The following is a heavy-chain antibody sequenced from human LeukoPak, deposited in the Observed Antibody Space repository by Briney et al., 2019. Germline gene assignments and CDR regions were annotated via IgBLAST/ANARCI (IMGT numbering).Heavy chain of an antibody. J-gene: IGHJ4*02. CDR3: ARHLGGHDSSPFDY. CDR1: GFTVSSNH. Sequence: PGGSLRLSCAASGFTVSSNHMSWVRQAPAKGLEWVSVIHSGGSTYYADSVKGRFSISRDTSKNTLYLQMNSLRAEDTAVYYCARHLGGHDSSPFDYWGQGTLVTVSS. D-gene: IGHD3-22*01. CDR2: IHSGGST. V-gene: IGHV3-53*01.